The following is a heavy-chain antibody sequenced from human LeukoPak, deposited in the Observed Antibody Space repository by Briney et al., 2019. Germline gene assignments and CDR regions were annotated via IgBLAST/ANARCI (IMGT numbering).Heavy chain of an antibody. Sequence: GRSLRLSCAASGFTFSSFAMNWVRQAPGKGLEWVSSISSSSSYIYYADSVKGRFTISRDNAKNSLYLQMNSLRAEDTAVYYCAREALLRLGELSGAFDIWGQGTMVTVSS. D-gene: IGHD3-16*02. CDR2: ISSSSSYI. V-gene: IGHV3-21*01. CDR1: GFTFSSFA. J-gene: IGHJ3*02. CDR3: AREALLRLGELSGAFDI.